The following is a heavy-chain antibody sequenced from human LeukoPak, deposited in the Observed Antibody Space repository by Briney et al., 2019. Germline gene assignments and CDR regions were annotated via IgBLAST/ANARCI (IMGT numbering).Heavy chain of an antibody. D-gene: IGHD6-19*01. CDR2: ISVSSTYI. Sequence: GGSLRLSCAASGFTFSSYSMNWVRQAPGRGLEWVSSISVSSTYIHYADSIKGRFTISRDNAKNSLYLQMNSLRAEDTAVYYCARDLRSSGWYYFGFWGQGTLVTVSS. CDR1: GFTFSSYS. V-gene: IGHV3-21*01. J-gene: IGHJ4*02. CDR3: ARDLRSSGWYYFGF.